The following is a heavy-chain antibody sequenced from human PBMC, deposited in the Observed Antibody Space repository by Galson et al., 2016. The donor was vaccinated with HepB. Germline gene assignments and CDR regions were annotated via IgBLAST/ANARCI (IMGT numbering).Heavy chain of an antibody. Sequence: SETLSLTCILSGGSITNSNYYWAWIRLPPGKGLEWIGRIYYSGSTDYNPSLKSRAAISVETSKDQFSLSLSYVTAADTAVYYCASVHSGLLDASDIWGQGTMVVVSS. CDR3: ASVHSGLLDASDI. CDR2: IYYSGST. D-gene: IGHD6-19*01. V-gene: IGHV4-39*01. CDR1: GGSITNSNYY. J-gene: IGHJ3*02.